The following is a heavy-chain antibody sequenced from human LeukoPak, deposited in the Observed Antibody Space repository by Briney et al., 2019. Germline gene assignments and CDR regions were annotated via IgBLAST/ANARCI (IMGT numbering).Heavy chain of an antibody. CDR1: GFTFGDYG. Sequence: GGSLRLSCTASGFTFGDYGMSWFRQAPGKGLEWVGGIRSKAYGGTIEYAASVKARFTISRDDSKSIAYLQMNSLKTEDTAVYYSTRDQPGYYDRSGYSCGYFQHWGQGTLVTVSS. J-gene: IGHJ1*01. CDR2: IRSKAYGGTI. D-gene: IGHD3-22*01. CDR3: TRDQPGYYDRSGYSCGYFQH. V-gene: IGHV3-49*03.